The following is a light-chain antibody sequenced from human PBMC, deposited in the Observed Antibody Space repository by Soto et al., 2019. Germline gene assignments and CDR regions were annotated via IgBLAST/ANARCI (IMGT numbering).Light chain of an antibody. Sequence: QSVLTQPASVSGSPGQSITISCTGTRSDVGRYNFVSWYQQYPGKAPKMMLHDVSDRPSGVSNRFSGSKSGNTATLTISGLQAEDEADYYCSSYTSASTLLFGGGTKVTVL. J-gene: IGLJ2*01. CDR1: RSDVGRYNF. V-gene: IGLV2-14*03. CDR2: DVS. CDR3: SSYTSASTLL.